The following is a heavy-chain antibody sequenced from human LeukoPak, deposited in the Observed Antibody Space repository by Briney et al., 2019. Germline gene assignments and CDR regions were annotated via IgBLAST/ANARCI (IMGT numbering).Heavy chain of an antibody. D-gene: IGHD4-23*01. J-gene: IGHJ3*02. CDR3: AAVVTPVIDAFDI. V-gene: IGHV1-8*02. CDR1: GYTFTSYA. Sequence: ASVKVSCKASGYTFTSYAMNWVRQAPGQGLEWMGWMNPNSGNTGYAQKFQGRATMTRNTSIGTAYMELSSLRSEDTAVYYCAAVVTPVIDAFDIWGQGTMVTVSS. CDR2: MNPNSGNT.